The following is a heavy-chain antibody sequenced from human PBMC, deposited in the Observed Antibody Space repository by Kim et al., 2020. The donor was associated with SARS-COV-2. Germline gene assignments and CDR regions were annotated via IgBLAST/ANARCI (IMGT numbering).Heavy chain of an antibody. CDR1: GYTFTSYD. CDR2: MNPNSGNT. CDR3: ARGLPNFAGGAPAYYYYYGMDV. D-gene: IGHD2-8*02. J-gene: IGHJ6*02. Sequence: ASVKVSCKASGYTFTSYDINWVRQATGQGLEWMGWMNPNSGNTGYAQKFQGRVTMTRNTSISTAYMELSSLRSEDTAVYYCARGLPNFAGGAPAYYYYYGMDVWGQGTTVTVSS. V-gene: IGHV1-8*01.